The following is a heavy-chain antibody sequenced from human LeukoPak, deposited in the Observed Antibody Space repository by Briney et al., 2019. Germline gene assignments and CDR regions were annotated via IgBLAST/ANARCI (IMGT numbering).Heavy chain of an antibody. CDR1: GFTFSSYS. J-gene: IGHJ5*02. V-gene: IGHV3-21*01. D-gene: IGHD3-10*01. Sequence: GGSLRLSCAASGFTFSSYSMNWVRQAPGKGLEWVSSISSSSSYIYYADSVKGRFTISRDNAKNSLYLQMNSLRAEDTAVYYCARRRITSFNWFDPWGQGTLVTVSS. CDR3: ARRRITSFNWFDP. CDR2: ISSSSSYI.